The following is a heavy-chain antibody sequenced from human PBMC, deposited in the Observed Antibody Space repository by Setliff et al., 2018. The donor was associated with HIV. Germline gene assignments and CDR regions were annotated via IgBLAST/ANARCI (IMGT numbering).Heavy chain of an antibody. J-gene: IGHJ4*02. V-gene: IGHV2-70*11. CDR2: IDWDDDK. CDR3: ARMISYSPYFDY. Sequence: GPTLVNPTQTLTLTCTFSGFSLSKSGMCVSWIRQPPGKALEWLARIDWDDDKYYSTSLKTRLTISKDTSKNQVVLKMTNVDPVDTATYYCARMISYSPYFDYWGQGTLVTVSS. CDR1: GFSLSKSGMC. D-gene: IGHD1-26*01.